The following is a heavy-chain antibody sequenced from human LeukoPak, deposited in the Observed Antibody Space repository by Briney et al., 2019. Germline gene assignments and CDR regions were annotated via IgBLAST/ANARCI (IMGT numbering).Heavy chain of an antibody. CDR1: GGSISSYY. Sequence: SETLSLTCTVSGGSISSYYWSWIRQPAGKGLEWIGRIYSSGSTNYNPSLKSRVTMSVDTSKNQFSLKLSSVTAADTAVYYCARSRPDYYDSSAHYYHWFDPWGPGTLVTVSS. CDR2: IYSSGST. V-gene: IGHV4-4*07. D-gene: IGHD3-22*01. J-gene: IGHJ5*02. CDR3: ARSRPDYYDSSAHYYHWFDP.